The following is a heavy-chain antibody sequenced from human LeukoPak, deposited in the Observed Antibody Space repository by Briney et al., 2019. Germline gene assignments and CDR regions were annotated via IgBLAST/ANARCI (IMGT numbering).Heavy chain of an antibody. Sequence: GASVKVSCKTSGYTFTGFGISWVRQAPGQGLEWLGWISGSKGNTHYIQRLQRRITMTTDTSTSTAYMELRSLRSDDTALYYCGREFCDTHRCFFPDFWGQGTLVTVSS. CDR1: GYTFTGFG. CDR3: GREFCDTHRCFFPDF. J-gene: IGHJ4*02. D-gene: IGHD4/OR15-4a*01. CDR2: ISGSKGNT. V-gene: IGHV1-18*01.